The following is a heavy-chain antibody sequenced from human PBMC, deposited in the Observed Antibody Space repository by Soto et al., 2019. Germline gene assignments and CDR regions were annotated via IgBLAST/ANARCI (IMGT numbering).Heavy chain of an antibody. CDR3: ASSSGARYYDS. J-gene: IGHJ4*02. Sequence: QVQLQASGPGLVKPSQTLSLTCTVSGGSISSGGYYWSWIRQHPGKGLEWIGYIYYSGSTYYNPSLKSRGTISVETSKNQCSLKLSSVTAADTAVYYCASSSGARYYDSWCQGTLGTVSS. V-gene: IGHV4-31*03. CDR1: GGSISSGGYY. CDR2: IYYSGST. D-gene: IGHD2-15*01.